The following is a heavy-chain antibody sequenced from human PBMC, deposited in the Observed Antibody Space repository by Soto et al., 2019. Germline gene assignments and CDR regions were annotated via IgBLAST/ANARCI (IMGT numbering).Heavy chain of an antibody. D-gene: IGHD4-4*01. CDR3: AKPLFSRITDSPPLHAY. CDR2: ISYDGSNK. CDR1: GVTLRSYA. J-gene: IGHJ4*02. Sequence: LSCEASGVTLRSYAMNWVCQALGKGLEWVAVISYDGSNKYYADSVKGRFTISRDNSMNTLYLQMTNLRAEDTALYYCAKPLFSRITDSPPLHAYCGRRTPVLVSS. V-gene: IGHV3-30-3*02.